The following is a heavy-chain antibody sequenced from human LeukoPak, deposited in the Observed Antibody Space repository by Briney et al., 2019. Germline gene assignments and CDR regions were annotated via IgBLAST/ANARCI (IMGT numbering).Heavy chain of an antibody. J-gene: IGHJ4*02. CDR1: GGSISSSSYY. Sequence: SETLSLTCTVSGGSISSSSYYWGWIRQPPGKGLEWIGSIYYSGSTYYNPSLKSRVTISVDTSKNQFSLKLSSVTAADTAVYYCARLKGWFGEYDYWGQGTLVTVSS. D-gene: IGHD3-10*01. CDR3: ARLKGWFGEYDY. V-gene: IGHV4-39*01. CDR2: IYYSGST.